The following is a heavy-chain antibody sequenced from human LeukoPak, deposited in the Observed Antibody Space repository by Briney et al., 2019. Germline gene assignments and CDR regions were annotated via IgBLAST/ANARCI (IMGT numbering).Heavy chain of an antibody. D-gene: IGHD3-3*01. V-gene: IGHV4-30-4*08. Sequence: SETLSLTCTVSGGSISSGDYYWSWIRQPPGKGLEWIGYIYYSGSTYYNPSLKSRVTISIDTSKNQFSLNLSSVTAADTAVYYCDRTSTYYDFWSGYRDFDYWGKGILVTVSS. CDR3: DRTSTYYDFWSGYRDFDY. CDR1: GGSISSGDYY. CDR2: IYYSGST. J-gene: IGHJ4*02.